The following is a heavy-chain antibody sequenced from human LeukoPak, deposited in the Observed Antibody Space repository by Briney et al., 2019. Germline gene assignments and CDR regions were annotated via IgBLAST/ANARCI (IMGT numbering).Heavy chain of an antibody. D-gene: IGHD2-15*01. CDR1: GFTFNKYG. J-gene: IGHJ4*02. Sequence: PGGSLRLSCAASGFTFNKYGMHWVRQAPGKGLEWVAVISYDGSNKYYADSVKGRFTISRDNSKNTLYLQMNSLRAEDTAVYYCAKGVGYCNGGSCQQFDYWGQGTLVTVSS. CDR3: AKGVGYCNGGSCQQFDY. CDR2: ISYDGSNK. V-gene: IGHV3-30*18.